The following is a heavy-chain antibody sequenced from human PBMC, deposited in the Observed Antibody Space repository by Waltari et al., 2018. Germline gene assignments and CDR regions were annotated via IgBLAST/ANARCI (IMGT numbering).Heavy chain of an antibody. D-gene: IGHD4-4*01. CDR2: IYHSGST. CDR3: ARHSQPDLLTTHFDY. V-gene: IGHV4-38-2*01. Sequence: QVQLQESGPGLVKPSETLSLTCAVSGYSISSGYYWGWIRQPPGKGLGWMGSIYHSGSTYYNPSLKSRVTISVDTSKNQFSLKLSSVTAADTAVYYCARHSQPDLLTTHFDYWGQGTLVTVSS. J-gene: IGHJ4*02. CDR1: GYSISSGYY.